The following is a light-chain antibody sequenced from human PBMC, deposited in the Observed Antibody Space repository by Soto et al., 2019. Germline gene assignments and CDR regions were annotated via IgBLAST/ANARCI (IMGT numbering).Light chain of an antibody. CDR2: AAS. J-gene: IGKJ5*01. CDR1: QGISTN. V-gene: IGKV1-12*01. Sequence: DIQMTQSPSSVSASVGDRVTITLRASQGISTNLAWYQQKPGKAPKLLIYAASSLQSGVPPRFSGSGSGTDFTLTISSLQPEDFAIYYCQQANRVPLSFGQGTRLEIK. CDR3: QQANRVPLS.